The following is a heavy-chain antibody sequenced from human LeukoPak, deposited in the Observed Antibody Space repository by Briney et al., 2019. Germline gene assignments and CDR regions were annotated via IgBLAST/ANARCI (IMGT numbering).Heavy chain of an antibody. CDR3: AREGGPYRPLDY. CDR2: IDHTGTT. CDR1: GGSINNNNW. J-gene: IGHJ4*02. Sequence: SETLSLTCTVSGGSINNNNWWSWVRQSPGKGLEWIGEIDHTGTTNYNPSLKSRATISVDKSKNQVSLKLSSVTAADTAVYYCAREGGPYRPLDYSGQGTLVTVSS. V-gene: IGHV4-4*02.